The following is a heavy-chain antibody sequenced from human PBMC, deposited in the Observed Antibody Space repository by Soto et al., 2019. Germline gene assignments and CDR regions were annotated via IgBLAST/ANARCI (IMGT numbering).Heavy chain of an antibody. D-gene: IGHD3-22*01. CDR3: ARDGDYDSSGYYSTIDY. Sequence: VQLVESGGGVVQPGRSLRLSCAASGFTFSSYAMHWVRQAPGKGLEWLAIVSNEYYGDSVKGRFTISRDNSKKTVYLQMNSLRAEDTAVYYCARDGDYDSSGYYSTIDYWGQGTLVTVSS. CDR2: VSNE. CDR1: GFTFSSYA. V-gene: IGHV3-30-3*01. J-gene: IGHJ4*02.